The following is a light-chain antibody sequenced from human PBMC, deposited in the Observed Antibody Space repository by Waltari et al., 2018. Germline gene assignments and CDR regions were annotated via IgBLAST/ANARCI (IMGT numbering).Light chain of an antibody. Sequence: QSALTQPASVSGSPGQSITISCTETSSDVGDYNYVSWYQQHPGKAPKLLIYDVSYRPSGVSNRFSGSKSGNTASLTISGLQAEDEADYYCSSYTSSSTVAFGGGTKVTVL. CDR1: SSDVGDYNY. J-gene: IGLJ2*01. V-gene: IGLV2-14*03. CDR3: SSYTSSSTVA. CDR2: DVS.